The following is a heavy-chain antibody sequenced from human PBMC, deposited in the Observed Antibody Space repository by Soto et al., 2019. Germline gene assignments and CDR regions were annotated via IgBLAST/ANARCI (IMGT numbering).Heavy chain of an antibody. Sequence: QVQLQESGPGLVKPSETLSLTCTVSGGSVSSGSYYWSWIRQPPGKGLELIGYIYYSGSTNYNPSLKSRVTISVDTSKNQFSLQLCSVTAADTAVYYCARGLGFGELFGWFDPRGQGNLVTVSS. CDR1: GGSVSSGSYY. CDR2: IYYSGST. J-gene: IGHJ5*02. D-gene: IGHD3-10*01. CDR3: ARGLGFGELFGWFDP. V-gene: IGHV4-61*01.